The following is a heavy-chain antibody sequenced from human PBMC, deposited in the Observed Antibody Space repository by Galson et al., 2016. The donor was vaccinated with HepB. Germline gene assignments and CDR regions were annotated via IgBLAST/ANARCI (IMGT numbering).Heavy chain of an antibody. D-gene: IGHD5-18*01. CDR2: IWYDGSEK. Sequence: SLRLSCAASGFTFRHQAMHWVRQPPGKGLEWVATIWYDGSEKHYADSVKGRFTISRENSENTVYLQMNSLRVDDTAVSYCAREGLTLNRGNSQGVFDYWGQGTLVIVSS. V-gene: IGHV3-33*01. CDR1: GFTFRHQA. J-gene: IGHJ4*02. CDR3: AREGLTLNRGNSQGVFDY.